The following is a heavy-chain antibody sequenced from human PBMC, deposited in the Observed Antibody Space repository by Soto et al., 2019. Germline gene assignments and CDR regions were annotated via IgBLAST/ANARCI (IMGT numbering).Heavy chain of an antibody. CDR2: ISWNSGSI. V-gene: IGHV3-9*01. J-gene: IGHJ4*02. Sequence: EVQLVESGGGLVQPGRSLRLSCAASGFTFDDYAMHCVRQAPGKGLEWVSGISWNSGSIGYADSVKGRFTISRDNAKNSLYLQMNSLRAEDTALYYCAKDRLATVTTGGFDYWGQGTLVTVSS. CDR1: GFTFDDYA. D-gene: IGHD4-4*01. CDR3: AKDRLATVTTGGFDY.